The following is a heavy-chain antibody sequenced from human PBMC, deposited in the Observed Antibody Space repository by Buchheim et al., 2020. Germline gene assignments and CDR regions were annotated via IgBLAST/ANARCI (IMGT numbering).Heavy chain of an antibody. CDR3: AKMAVAYCGGDCPFDY. Sequence: QVQLVESGGGVVQPGRSLRLSCAASGFTFSTFGMYWVRQAPGKGLEWVAAIWYDGNNRYYADSVKDRFTISRDNSKNTLSLQMNSLRAEDTAVYYCAKMAVAYCGGDCPFDYWGQGTL. CDR1: GFTFSTFG. CDR2: IWYDGNNR. D-gene: IGHD2-21*02. J-gene: IGHJ4*02. V-gene: IGHV3-33*06.